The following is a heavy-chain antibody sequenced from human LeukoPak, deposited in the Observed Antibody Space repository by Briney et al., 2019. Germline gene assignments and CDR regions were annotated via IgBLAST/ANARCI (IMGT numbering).Heavy chain of an antibody. CDR3: ASLLVPGSYYNGSDY. Sequence: SETLSLTCTVSGGSISSSSYYWGWIRQPPGKGLEWIGSIYYSGSTYYNPSLKSRVTISVDTSKNQFSLKLSSVTAADTAVYYCASLLVPGSYYNGSDYWGQGTLVTVSS. J-gene: IGHJ4*02. CDR1: GGSISSSSYY. D-gene: IGHD3-10*01. CDR2: IYYSGST. V-gene: IGHV4-39*01.